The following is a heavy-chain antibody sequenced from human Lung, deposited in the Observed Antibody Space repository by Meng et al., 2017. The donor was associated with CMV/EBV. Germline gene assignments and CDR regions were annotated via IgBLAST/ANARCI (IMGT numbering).Heavy chain of an antibody. D-gene: IGHD3-22*01. J-gene: IGHJ5*02. CDR3: ARDIFPSYLDSSSYYLDP. V-gene: IGHV3-30*04. CDR1: GFTFRNFA. CDR2: ISDDGNNK. Sequence: GGSLRLXCVASGFTFRNFAMHWVRQAPGKGLEWVAVISDDGNNKYYGDSVKGRFTISTDNSKNTLSLQMNSLRPEDTAMYYCARDIFPSYLDSSSYYLDPWGQGTLVTVSS.